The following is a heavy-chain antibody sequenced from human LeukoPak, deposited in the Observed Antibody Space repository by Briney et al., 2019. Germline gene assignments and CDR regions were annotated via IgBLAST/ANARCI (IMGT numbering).Heavy chain of an antibody. V-gene: IGHV3-7*01. Sequence: GGSLRLSCAASGFTFSSYWMSWVRQAPGKGLGWLANIKQDGSEKYYVDSVKGRFTISRDNAKNSLYLQMNSLRAEDTAVYYCARDLSGWELQEYWGQGTLLTVSS. CDR2: IKQDGSEK. CDR1: GFTFSSYW. J-gene: IGHJ4*02. CDR3: ARDLSGWELQEY. D-gene: IGHD1-26*01.